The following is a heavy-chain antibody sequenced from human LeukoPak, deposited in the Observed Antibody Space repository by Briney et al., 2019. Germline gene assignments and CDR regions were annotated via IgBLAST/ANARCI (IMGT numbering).Heavy chain of an antibody. CDR2: IYHSGST. J-gene: IGHJ5*02. CDR1: GGSISSSNW. Sequence: PSETLSLTCAVSGGSISSSNWWSWVRQPPGKGLEWIGEIYHSGSTNYNPSLKSRVTIPVDKSKNQFSLKLSSVTAADTAVYYCARLLPEFRHGSGFEWFDPWGQGTLVTVSS. V-gene: IGHV4-4*02. CDR3: ARLLPEFRHGSGFEWFDP. D-gene: IGHD3-10*01.